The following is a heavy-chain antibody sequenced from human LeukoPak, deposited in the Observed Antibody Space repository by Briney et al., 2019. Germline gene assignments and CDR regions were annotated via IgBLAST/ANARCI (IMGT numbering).Heavy chain of an antibody. D-gene: IGHD1-7*01. CDR2: ISGSGGST. Sequence: ETLSLTCTVSGGSISSSSYYWGWIRQAPGKGLEWVSAISGSGGSTYYADSVKGRFTIPRDNSKNTLYLQMNSLRAEDTAVYCCAKVPNWNYLWFDPWGQGTLVTVSS. CDR1: GGSISSSSYY. J-gene: IGHJ5*02. CDR3: AKVPNWNYLWFDP. V-gene: IGHV3-23*01.